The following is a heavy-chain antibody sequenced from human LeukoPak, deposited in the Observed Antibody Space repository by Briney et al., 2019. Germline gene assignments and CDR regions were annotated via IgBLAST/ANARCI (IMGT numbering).Heavy chain of an antibody. CDR2: IYHSGST. CDR1: GYSISSGYY. J-gene: IGHJ6*03. V-gene: IGHV4-38-2*02. Sequence: SETLSLTCTVSGYSISSGYYWGWIRQPPGKGLEWIGSIYHSGSTYYNPSLKSRVTISVDTSKNQLSLKLSSVTAADTAVYYRARGVLNYFYMDVWGKGTTVTVSS. CDR3: ARGVLNYFYMDV.